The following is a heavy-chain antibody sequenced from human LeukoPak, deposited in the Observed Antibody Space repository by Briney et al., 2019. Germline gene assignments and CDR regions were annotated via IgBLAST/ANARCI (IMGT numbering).Heavy chain of an antibody. CDR3: VREARAAADY. CDR2: INSGSGDT. Sequence: ASVKVSCKASGYTFTAYYVHWVRQAPGQGLEWVGWINSGSGDTNYAQRFQGRVTVTRDTSISTTYMEVYNLKSDDTAVYYCVREARAAADYWGQGTLVTVSS. V-gene: IGHV1-2*02. J-gene: IGHJ4*02. CDR1: GYTFTAYY. D-gene: IGHD2-15*01.